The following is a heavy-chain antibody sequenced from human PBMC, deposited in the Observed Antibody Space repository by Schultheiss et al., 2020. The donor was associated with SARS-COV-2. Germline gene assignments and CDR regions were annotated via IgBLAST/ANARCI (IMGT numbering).Heavy chain of an antibody. CDR2: ISDSGRTT. Sequence: GESLKISCAASGFTFSSHWMHWVRQAPGKGLEWVSTISDSGRTTYYADSVKGRFTISRDNSNNTLFLQMNSLRAEDTAVYYCAGIYYESSPYYPLGYWGQGTLVTVSS. V-gene: IGHV3-23*01. CDR1: GFTFSSHW. J-gene: IGHJ4*02. CDR3: AGIYYESSPYYPLGY. D-gene: IGHD3-22*01.